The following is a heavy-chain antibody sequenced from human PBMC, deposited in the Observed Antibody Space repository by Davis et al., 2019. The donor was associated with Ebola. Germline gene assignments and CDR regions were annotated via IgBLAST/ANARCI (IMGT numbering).Heavy chain of an antibody. CDR3: ARSRDGYPERFDY. D-gene: IGHD5-24*01. CDR1: GGSISSYY. CDR2: IYYSGST. J-gene: IGHJ4*02. V-gene: IGHV4-59*08. Sequence: SETLSLTCAVYGGSISSYYWSWIRQPPGKGLEWIGYIYYSGSTNYNPSLKSRVTISVDTSKNQFSLKLSSVTAADTAVYYCARSRDGYPERFDYWGQGTLVTVSS.